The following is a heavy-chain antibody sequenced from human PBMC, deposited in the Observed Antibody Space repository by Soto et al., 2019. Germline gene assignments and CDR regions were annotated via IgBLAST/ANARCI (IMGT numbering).Heavy chain of an antibody. D-gene: IGHD3-10*01. V-gene: IGHV1-69*01. J-gene: IGHJ5*02. CDR3: ARDPPGYYGSGSKNWFDP. CDR1: GGTFSSYA. Sequence: QVQLVQSGAEVKKPGSSVKVSCKASGGTFSSYAISWVRQAPGQGLEWMGGIIPIFGTANYAQKFQGRVTITADESTSTAYMELSSLRSDDTAVYYCARDPPGYYGSGSKNWFDPWGQGTLVTVSS. CDR2: IIPIFGTA.